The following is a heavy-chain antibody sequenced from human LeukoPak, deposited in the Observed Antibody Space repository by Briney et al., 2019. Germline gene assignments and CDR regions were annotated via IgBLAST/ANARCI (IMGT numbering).Heavy chain of an antibody. CDR2: INPSSGTT. V-gene: IGHV1-46*01. Sequence: GASVKVSCKASGYTFTSYYLHWVRQAPGQGLEWMGIINPSSGTTSYAQKFQGRVTMTRDTSISTAYMELSRLRSDDTAVYYCARDCPSDGSSWYNYYYYYGMDVWGQGTTVTVSS. J-gene: IGHJ6*02. CDR3: ARDCPSDGSSWYNYYYYYGMDV. CDR1: GYTFTSYY. D-gene: IGHD6-13*01.